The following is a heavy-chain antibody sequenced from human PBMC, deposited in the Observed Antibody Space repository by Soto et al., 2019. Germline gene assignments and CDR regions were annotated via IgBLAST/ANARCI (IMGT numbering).Heavy chain of an antibody. J-gene: IGHJ4*02. CDR3: ARGFGDLPYSSSWYPQPFDY. CDR2: TNHSGST. D-gene: IGHD6-13*01. V-gene: IGHV4-34*01. CDR1: GGSFGGYY. Sequence: QVQLQQWGAGLLKPSETLSLTCAVYGGSFGGYYWSWIRHPPGKGLEWMGETNHSGSTNYNPSLKSRVTISVDTSKNQFSLKLSSVTAADTAVYYCARGFGDLPYSSSWYPQPFDYWGQGTLVTVSS.